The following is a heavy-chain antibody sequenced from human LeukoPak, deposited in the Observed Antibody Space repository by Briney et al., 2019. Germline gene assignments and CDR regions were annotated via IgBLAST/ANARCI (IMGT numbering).Heavy chain of an antibody. J-gene: IGHJ3*01. CDR2: LYSDGRT. V-gene: IGHV3-53*01. D-gene: IGHD2-15*01. CDR1: GFTVSSNY. CDR3: ATEVVVPGVGAIDV. Sequence: GGSLRLSCAASGFTVSSNYMRWVRQAPGKGLEWVSVLYSDGRTYYADSVRGRFTISRDNSKNTLHLQMNSLRAEDTAVYYCATEVVVPGVGAIDVWGQGTMVTVSS.